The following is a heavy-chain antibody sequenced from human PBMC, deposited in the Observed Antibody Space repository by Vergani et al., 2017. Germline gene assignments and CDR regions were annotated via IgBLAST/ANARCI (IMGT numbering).Heavy chain of an antibody. CDR3: ARLTTRFLEWLSQNYFDY. Sequence: EVQLVESGGGLVQPGGSLRLSCAASGFTVSSYWMSWVRQAPGKGLEWVANIKQDGSEKYYVDSVKGRFTISRDNAKNSLYLQMNSLRAEDTAVYYCARLTTRFLEWLSQNYFDYWGQGTLVTVSS. D-gene: IGHD3-3*01. CDR2: IKQDGSEK. J-gene: IGHJ4*02. CDR1: GFTVSSYW. V-gene: IGHV3-7*01.